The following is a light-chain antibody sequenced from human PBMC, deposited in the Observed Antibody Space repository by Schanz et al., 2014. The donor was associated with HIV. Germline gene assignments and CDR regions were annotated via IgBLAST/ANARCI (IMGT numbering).Light chain of an antibody. CDR3: CSYAGTTTFVV. J-gene: IGLJ2*01. CDR2: DVS. Sequence: QSALTQPASVSGSPGQSITISCTGTSSDVGTYDYVSWYQQHPGKAPKLMIYDVSYRPSGVSHRFSGSKSGITAFLTISGLQAEDEADYYCCSYAGTTTFVVFGGGTKFTVL. CDR1: SSDVGTYDY. V-gene: IGLV2-14*03.